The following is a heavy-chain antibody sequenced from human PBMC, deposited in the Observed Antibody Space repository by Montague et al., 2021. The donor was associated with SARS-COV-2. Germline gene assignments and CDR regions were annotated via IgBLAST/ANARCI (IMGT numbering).Heavy chain of an antibody. D-gene: IGHD3-22*01. Sequence: SETLSLTCAVYGGSFSNHYWSWIRQPPGKGLERIGESNERGITXXXPSXXXRVTISVDTSKNQYSLKLSSVTAADTAVYYCATYDSSGYYGPGETMDDAFDVWGQGTTVTVSS. CDR3: ATYDSSGYYGPGETMDDAFDV. CDR1: GGSFSNHY. J-gene: IGHJ3*01. V-gene: IGHV4-34*01. CDR2: SNERGIT.